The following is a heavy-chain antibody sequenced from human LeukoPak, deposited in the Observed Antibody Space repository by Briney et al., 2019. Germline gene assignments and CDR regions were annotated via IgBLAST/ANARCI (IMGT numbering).Heavy chain of an antibody. D-gene: IGHD2-2*01. V-gene: IGHV1-2*02. CDR2: INPNSGGT. Sequence: GASVKVSCKASGYTFTGYYMHWVRQAPGQGLEWMGWINPNSGGTSYAQKFQGRVTMTRDTSISTAYMELSRLRSDDTAVYYCARAPYGDIVVVPAGDWFDPWGQGTLVTVSS. CDR1: GYTFTGYY. CDR3: ARAPYGDIVVVPAGDWFDP. J-gene: IGHJ5*02.